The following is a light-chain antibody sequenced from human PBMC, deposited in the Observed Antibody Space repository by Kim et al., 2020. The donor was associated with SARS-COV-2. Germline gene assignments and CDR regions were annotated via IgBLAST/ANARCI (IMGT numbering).Light chain of an antibody. CDR2: DVT. CDR3: SSYTSSNTVI. J-gene: IGLJ2*01. V-gene: IGLV2-14*03. CDR1: SSDVGGYNY. Sequence: GQSITISCTGTSSDVGGYNYVSWYQQHPGKGPKLIIYDVTNRPSGVSNRFSGSKSGNTASLTISGLQAEDETDYYCSSYTSSNTVIFGGGTKVTVL.